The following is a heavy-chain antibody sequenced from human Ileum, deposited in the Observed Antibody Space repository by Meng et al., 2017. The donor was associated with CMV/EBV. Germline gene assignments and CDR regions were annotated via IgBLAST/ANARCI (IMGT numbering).Heavy chain of an antibody. D-gene: IGHD2-21*02. CDR1: GFTFSSFG. J-gene: IGHJ4*02. Sequence: AASGFTFSSFGMHWVRQAPGKGLEWVACLSSDGSYIRYADSVRGRFTISRDNSKSTLFLQMDSLRIEDTAVYYATRYCGGDCYRGNYWGQGTLVTVSS. CDR3: TRYCGGDCYRGNY. V-gene: IGHV3-30*03. CDR2: LSSDGSYI.